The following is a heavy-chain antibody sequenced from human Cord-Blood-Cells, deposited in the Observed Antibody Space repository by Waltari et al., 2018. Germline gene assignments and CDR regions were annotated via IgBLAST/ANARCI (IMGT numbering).Heavy chain of an antibody. J-gene: IGHJ3*02. CDR2: IYHSGST. D-gene: IGHD2-2*01. CDR1: GYSISSGYY. V-gene: IGHV4-38-2*01. CDR3: ARYQPLTHDAFDI. Sequence: QVQLQESGPGLVKPSETLSLTCAVSGYSISSGYYWGWIRQPPGKGLEWIGSIYHSGSTYYNPSLKSRVTISVDTSKNQFSLKLSSVTAADTAVYYCARYQPLTHDAFDIWGQGTMVTVSS.